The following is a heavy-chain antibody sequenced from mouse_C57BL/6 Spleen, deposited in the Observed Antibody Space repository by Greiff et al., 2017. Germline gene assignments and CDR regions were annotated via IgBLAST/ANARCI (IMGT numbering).Heavy chain of an antibody. D-gene: IGHD4-1*02. CDR3: ANWDEGGYYFDY. CDR1: GYTFTSYW. CDR2: IHPNSGST. V-gene: IGHV1-64*01. Sequence: QVQLKQPGAELVKPGASVKLSCKASGYTFTSYWMHWVKQRPGQGLEWIGMIHPNSGSTNYNEKFKSKATLTVDKSSSTAYMQLSSLTSEDSAVYYCANWDEGGYYFDYWGQGTTLTVSS. J-gene: IGHJ2*01.